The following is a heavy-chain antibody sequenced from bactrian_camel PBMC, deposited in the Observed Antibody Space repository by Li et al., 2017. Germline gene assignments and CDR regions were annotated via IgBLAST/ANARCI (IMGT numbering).Heavy chain of an antibody. CDR2: IFLGGGST. J-gene: IGHJ6*01. Sequence: HVQLVESGGGSVQAGGSLTLTCVLSGHSRNAMVGWFRQPAGQQREEVAKIFLGGGSTDYSDSAKGRFTISQNNAKDTVYLRMDKLKPEDTAMYYCAADCNGPEYDGSILQSPADFGYLGQGTQVTVS. CDR3: AADCNGPEYDGSILQSPADFGY. CDR1: GHSRNA. D-gene: IGHD2*01. V-gene: IGHV3S53*01.